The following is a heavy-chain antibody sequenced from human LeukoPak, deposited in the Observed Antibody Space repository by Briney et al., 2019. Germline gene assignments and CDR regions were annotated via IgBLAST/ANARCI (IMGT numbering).Heavy chain of an antibody. J-gene: IGHJ4*02. CDR2: IYSGGST. V-gene: IGHV3-66*01. CDR1: GFTVSSNY. D-gene: IGHD1-26*01. CDR3: AKDLGVLGATNDY. Sequence: GGSLRLSCAASGFTVSSNYMSWVRQAPGKGLEWVSVIYSGGSTYYADSVKGRFTISRDNSKNTLYLQMNSLRAEDTAVYYCAKDLGVLGATNDYWGQGTLVTVSS.